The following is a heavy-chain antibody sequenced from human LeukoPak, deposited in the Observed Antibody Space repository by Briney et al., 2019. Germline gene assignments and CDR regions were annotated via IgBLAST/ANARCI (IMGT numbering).Heavy chain of an antibody. J-gene: IGHJ6*02. D-gene: IGHD6-13*01. V-gene: IGHV1-69*13. Sequence: SVKVSCKASGGTFSNHAFSWVRQAPGQGLGWMGGIIPIDDSTNYVQKFQDRVMITADEATNIIYMELGSLKSEDTAEYYCARHSGHSSWYYGLDVWGQGTTVIVSS. CDR3: ARHSGHSSWYYGLDV. CDR1: GGTFSNHA. CDR2: IIPIDDST.